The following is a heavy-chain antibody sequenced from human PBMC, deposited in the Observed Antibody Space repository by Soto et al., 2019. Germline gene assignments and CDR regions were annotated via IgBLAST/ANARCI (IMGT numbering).Heavy chain of an antibody. CDR3: ARELTSSSYSSRVYGMDV. D-gene: IGHD6-13*01. CDR1: GFTFSSYG. J-gene: IGHJ6*02. V-gene: IGHV3-33*01. CDR2: IWYDGSNK. Sequence: QVQLVESGGGVVQPGRSLRLSCAASGFTFSSYGMHWVRQAPGKGLEWVAVIWYDGSNKYYADSVKGRFTISRDNSKNTLYLQMNSLGGEDTAVYYCARELTSSSYSSRVYGMDVWGQGTTVTVSS.